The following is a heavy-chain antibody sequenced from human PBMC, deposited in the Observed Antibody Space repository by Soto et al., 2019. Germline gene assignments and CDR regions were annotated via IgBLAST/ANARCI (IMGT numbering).Heavy chain of an antibody. J-gene: IGHJ4*02. V-gene: IGHV3-30*18. CDR1: GFTFSSYG. D-gene: IGHD1-26*01. CDR3: AKGGRRWALGGY. Sequence: GGSLRLACAASGFTFSSYGMHWVRQAPGKGLEWVAVISYDGSNKYYADSVKGRFTISRDNSKNTLYLQMNSLRAEDTAVYYCAKGGRRWALGGYWGQGT. CDR2: ISYDGSNK.